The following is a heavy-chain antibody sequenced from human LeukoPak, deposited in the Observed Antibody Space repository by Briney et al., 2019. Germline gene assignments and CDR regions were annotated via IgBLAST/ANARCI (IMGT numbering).Heavy chain of an antibody. J-gene: IGHJ4*02. CDR2: IKQDGSQK. CDR1: GFTFSSYA. Sequence: PGGSLRLSCAASGFTFSSYAMHWVRQAPGKGLEWVANIKQDGSQKYYVDSVKGRFTISRDNANNLLYLQMNSLRAEDTAVYYCARDSFAARWDWGQGTLVTVSS. CDR3: ARDSFAARWD. V-gene: IGHV3-7*01. D-gene: IGHD6-6*01.